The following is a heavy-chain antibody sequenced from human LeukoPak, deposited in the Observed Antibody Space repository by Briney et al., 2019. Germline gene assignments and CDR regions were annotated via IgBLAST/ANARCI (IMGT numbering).Heavy chain of an antibody. Sequence: GASVKVSCKASGYTFTSYGISWVRQAPGQGLEWMGWISAYNGNTNYAQKLQGRVTVTTDTSTSTAYMELRSLRSEDTAVYYCARDLTDRRITMVRGVTGADIWGQGTMVTVSS. D-gene: IGHD3-10*01. CDR3: ARDLTDRRITMVRGVTGADI. J-gene: IGHJ3*02. V-gene: IGHV1-18*01. CDR1: GYTFTSYG. CDR2: ISAYNGNT.